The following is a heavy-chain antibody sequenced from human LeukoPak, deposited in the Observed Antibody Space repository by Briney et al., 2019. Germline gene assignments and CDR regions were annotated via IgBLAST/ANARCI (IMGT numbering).Heavy chain of an antibody. Sequence: ASVKVSRKASGYTFTSYGISWVRQAPGQGLEWMGWISAYNGNTNYAQKLQGRVTMTTDTSTSTAYMELRSLRSDDTAVYYCASYDCSGGSCYRGYGMDVWGQGTTVTVSS. V-gene: IGHV1-18*01. CDR3: ASYDCSGGSCYRGYGMDV. CDR1: GYTFTSYG. J-gene: IGHJ6*02. CDR2: ISAYNGNT. D-gene: IGHD2-15*01.